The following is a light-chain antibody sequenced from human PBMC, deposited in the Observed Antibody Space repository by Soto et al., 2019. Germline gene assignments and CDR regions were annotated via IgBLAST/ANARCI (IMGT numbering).Light chain of an antibody. CDR1: SSDVGGYNY. V-gene: IGLV2-14*01. J-gene: IGLJ1*01. CDR3: SSYTTSSTYV. Sequence: QSALTQPASVSGSPGQSITISCTGTSSDVGGYNYVSWYQQHPGKAPKLMIYVVTNRPSGVSNRFSGSKSGNTASLTISGLQAGDEDDDYCSSYTTSSTYVFGTGTKLTVL. CDR2: VVT.